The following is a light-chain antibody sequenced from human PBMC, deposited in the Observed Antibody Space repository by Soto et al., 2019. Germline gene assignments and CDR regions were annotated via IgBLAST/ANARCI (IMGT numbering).Light chain of an antibody. CDR3: QKSSSWPPIT. CDR2: AAS. Sequence: DIQLTQSPSSLSASLGDRVTISFRASQNIDNYLHWYQQKSGKAPVALIYAASSLLDGVSSRFSGSGYGTEFTLTINNIQPEYFATDYWQKSSSWPPITFGQGTRLDI. V-gene: IGKV1-39*01. CDR1: QNIDNY. J-gene: IGKJ5*01.